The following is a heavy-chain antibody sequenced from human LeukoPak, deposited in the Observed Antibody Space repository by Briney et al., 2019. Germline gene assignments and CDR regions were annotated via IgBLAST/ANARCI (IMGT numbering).Heavy chain of an antibody. CDR1: GFTFGDYY. V-gene: IGHV3-11*01. J-gene: IGHJ4*02. D-gene: IGHD5-12*01. CDR3: ASTRGYSGYDFEDY. Sequence: AGSLRLSCAASGFTFGDYYMSWIRQAPGKGREWVSYISSSGSTIYHAGSVKERFTISRDNGKNSLYLQMNSLRAADTAVYYCASTRGYSGYDFEDYWGQGTLVTVSS. CDR2: ISSSGSTI.